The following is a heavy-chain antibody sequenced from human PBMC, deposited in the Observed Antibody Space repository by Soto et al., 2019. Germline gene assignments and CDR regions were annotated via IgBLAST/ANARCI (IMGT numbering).Heavy chain of an antibody. CDR3: ARGAGRGYCSGNTCYSPYNYYGMDV. D-gene: IGHD2-15*01. CDR2: TYYRSKWYD. V-gene: IGHV6-1*01. CDR1: GDGVSSNSAA. J-gene: IGHJ6*02. Sequence: PSQTLSLTCAISGDGVSSNSAAWNWVRQSPSRGLEWLGRTYYRSKWYDDYAVSVKSRITISPDTSKNQFSLHLKSVTPEDTAVYYCARGAGRGYCSGNTCYSPYNYYGMDVWGQGTTVTVSS.